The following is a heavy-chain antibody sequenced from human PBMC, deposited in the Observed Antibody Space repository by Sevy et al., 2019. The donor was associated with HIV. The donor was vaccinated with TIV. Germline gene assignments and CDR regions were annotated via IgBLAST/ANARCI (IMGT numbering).Heavy chain of an antibody. V-gene: IGHV1-18*04. Sequence: ALVKVSCKASGYNFASDGFSWVRQAPGQGLEWMGWIGVYNGNAKYAQVFQDRFTMTTDTSTSTAYMELRSLRSDDTAVYYCARVPTYYYGSATYFDYWGQGTLVTVSS. CDR3: ARVPTYYYGSATYFDY. D-gene: IGHD3-10*01. CDR2: IGVYNGNA. CDR1: GYNFASDG. J-gene: IGHJ4*02.